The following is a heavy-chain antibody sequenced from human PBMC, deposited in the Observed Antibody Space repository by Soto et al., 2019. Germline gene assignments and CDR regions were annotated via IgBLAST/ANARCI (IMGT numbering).Heavy chain of an antibody. CDR3: VMVDNYVPPTPQDV. CDR1: GYIFVNYG. J-gene: IGHJ6*02. CDR2: ISPYTGNT. V-gene: IGHV1-18*01. D-gene: IGHD3-16*01. Sequence: QVQLVQTGDEVKKPGASVKVSCKASGYIFVNYGIAWVRQAPGQGLEWMGWISPYTGNTHSATKVQGRLTMTTDTSPSTAYMDLGSLTSEDTAVYYCVMVDNYVPPTPQDVWGQGTTVTVSS.